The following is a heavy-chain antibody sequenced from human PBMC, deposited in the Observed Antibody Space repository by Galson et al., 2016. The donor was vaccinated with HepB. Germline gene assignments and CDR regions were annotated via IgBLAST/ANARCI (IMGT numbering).Heavy chain of an antibody. CDR2: ISFDGNNQ. V-gene: IGHV3-30-3*01. Sequence: SLRLSCAASGFTFSNSALHWVRQAPGKGLEWVAVISFDGNNQYYADSVKGRFTISRDISKNMLYLQMNSLRAEDTAVHYCARDDSMIFSYFHYRMDVWGKGTAVTV. J-gene: IGHJ6*04. CDR1: GFTFSNSA. D-gene: IGHD3/OR15-3a*01. CDR3: ARDDSMIFSYFHYRMDV.